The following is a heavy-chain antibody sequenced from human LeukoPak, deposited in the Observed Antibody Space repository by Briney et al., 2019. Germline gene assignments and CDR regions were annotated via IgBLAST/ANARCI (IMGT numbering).Heavy chain of an antibody. J-gene: IGHJ4*02. Sequence: SETLSLTCAVYGGSFSGYYWSWIRQPPGKGLEWIGEINHSGSTNYNPSLKSRVTISVDTSKNQFSLKLSSVTAAETAVYYCARGTTVTEDYWGQGTLVTVSS. CDR1: GGSFSGYY. CDR3: ARGTTVTEDY. V-gene: IGHV4-34*01. CDR2: INHSGST. D-gene: IGHD4-17*01.